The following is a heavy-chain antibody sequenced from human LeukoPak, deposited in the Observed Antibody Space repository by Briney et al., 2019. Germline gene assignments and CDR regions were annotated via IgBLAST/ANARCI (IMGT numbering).Heavy chain of an antibody. J-gene: IGHJ6*02. CDR3: ARGLRFLEWLLYYYGMDV. Sequence: GASVKVSCKASGYTFTGYYMHWVRQAPGQGLEWMGWMNPNSGNTGYAQKFQGRVTMTRNTSISTAYMELSSLRSEDTAVYYCARGLRFLEWLLYYYGMDVWGQGTTVTVSS. CDR1: GYTFTGYY. D-gene: IGHD3-3*01. CDR2: MNPNSGNT. V-gene: IGHV1-8*02.